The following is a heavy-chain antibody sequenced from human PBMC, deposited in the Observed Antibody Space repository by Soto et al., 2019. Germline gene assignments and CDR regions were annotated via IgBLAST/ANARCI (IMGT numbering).Heavy chain of an antibody. Sequence: ASVKVSCKASGYTFTGYYMHWVRQAPGQGLEWMGWINPNSGGTNYAQKFQGWVTMTRDTSISTAYMELSRLRSDDTAVYYCARGNQFRGAGGDGMDVWGQGTTVTVSS. D-gene: IGHD2-8*02. CDR1: GYTFTGYY. J-gene: IGHJ6*02. CDR2: INPNSGGT. V-gene: IGHV1-2*04. CDR3: ARGNQFRGAGGDGMDV.